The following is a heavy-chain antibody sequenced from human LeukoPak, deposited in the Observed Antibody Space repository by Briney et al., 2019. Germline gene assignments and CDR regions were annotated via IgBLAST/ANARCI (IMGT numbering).Heavy chain of an antibody. J-gene: IGHJ4*02. CDR3: ARVYSIRSFGY. V-gene: IGHV1-2*02. Sequence: GASVKVSCKASGYTFTGYYMHWVRQAPGQGLEWMGWINPNSGDTNYAQKFQGRVTMTRDTSINTAYMELTRLTSDDTAVYYCARVYSIRSFGYWGQGTLVTVSS. D-gene: IGHD2-15*01. CDR1: GYTFTGYY. CDR2: INPNSGDT.